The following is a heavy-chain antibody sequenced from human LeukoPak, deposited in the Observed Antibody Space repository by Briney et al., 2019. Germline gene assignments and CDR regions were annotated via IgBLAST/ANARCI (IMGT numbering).Heavy chain of an antibody. D-gene: IGHD2-15*01. J-gene: IGHJ2*01. CDR3: ARQGYCSGGSCYLDWCFDL. CDR1: GGSISSYY. CDR2: IYYSGST. Sequence: SETLSLTCTVSGGSISSYYWSWIRQPPGKGLEWIGYIYYSGSTNYNPSLKSRVTISVDTSKNQFSLKLSSVTAADTAVYYCARQGYCSGGSCYLDWCFDLWGRGTLVTVSS. V-gene: IGHV4-59*08.